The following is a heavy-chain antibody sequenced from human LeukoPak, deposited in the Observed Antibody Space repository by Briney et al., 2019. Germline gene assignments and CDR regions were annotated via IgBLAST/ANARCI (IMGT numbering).Heavy chain of an antibody. V-gene: IGHV5-51*01. CDR3: ARPGFIYGGVQTGDDAFDI. D-gene: IGHD4-23*01. Sequence: GESLKFSCKGSGYSFTSYWIGWVRQMPGKGLEWMGIIYPGDSDTRYSPSFQGQVTISANKSISTAYLQWSSLKAADTAMYYCARPGFIYGGVQTGDDAFDIWGQGTMVTVSS. CDR2: IYPGDSDT. CDR1: GYSFTSYW. J-gene: IGHJ3*02.